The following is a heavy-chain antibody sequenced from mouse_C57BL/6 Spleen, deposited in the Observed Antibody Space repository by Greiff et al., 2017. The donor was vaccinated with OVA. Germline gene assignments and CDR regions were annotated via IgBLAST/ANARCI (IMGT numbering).Heavy chain of an antibody. D-gene: IGHD1-1*02. CDR1: GFTFSSYA. CDR3: ARDWGDYSGYFDY. J-gene: IGHJ2*01. Sequence: EVKLMESGGGLVKPGGSLKLSCAASGFTFSSYAMSWVRQTPEKRLEWVATISDGGSYTYYPDNVKGRFTISRDNAKNNLYLQMSHLKSEDTAMYYCARDWGDYSGYFDYWGQGTTLTVSS. V-gene: IGHV5-4*01. CDR2: ISDGGSYT.